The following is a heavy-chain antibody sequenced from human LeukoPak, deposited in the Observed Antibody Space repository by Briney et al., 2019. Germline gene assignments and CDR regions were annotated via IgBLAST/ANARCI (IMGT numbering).Heavy chain of an antibody. CDR1: GGSFGGYY. J-gene: IGHJ2*01. CDR3: ARGPPQILEVVVTSLRYFDL. CDR2: INHSGST. D-gene: IGHD3-22*01. Sequence: SETLSLTCAVYGGSFGGYYWSWIRQPPGKGLEWIGEINHSGSTNYNPSLKSRVTISVDTSKKQISLKLSSVTAADTAVYYCARGPPQILEVVVTSLRYFDLWGRGTLVTVSS. V-gene: IGHV4-34*01.